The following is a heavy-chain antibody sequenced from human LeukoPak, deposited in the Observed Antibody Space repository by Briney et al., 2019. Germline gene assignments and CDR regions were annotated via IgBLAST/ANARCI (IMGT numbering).Heavy chain of an antibody. Sequence: GGSLRLSCAASGFTFSSYNRNWVRQAPGKGLEWVSSITSSSSYIYYADSVKGRFTISRDNAKNSLYLQINSLRAEDTAVYYCARDPYSGGYGDYYYYYMDVWGKGTTVTISS. V-gene: IGHV3-21*01. D-gene: IGHD1-26*01. CDR3: ARDPYSGGYGDYYYYYMDV. J-gene: IGHJ6*03. CDR2: ITSSSSYI. CDR1: GFTFSSYN.